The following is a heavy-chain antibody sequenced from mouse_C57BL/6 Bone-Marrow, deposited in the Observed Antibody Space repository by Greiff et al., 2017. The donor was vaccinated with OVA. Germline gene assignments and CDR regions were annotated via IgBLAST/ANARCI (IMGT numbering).Heavy chain of an antibody. J-gene: IGHJ2*01. CDR1: GYSFTGYF. CDR3: ARSGDSNPRSSFDY. V-gene: IGHV1-20*01. D-gene: IGHD2-5*01. Sequence: VQLQQSGPELVKPGDSVKISCKASGYSFTGYFMNWVMQSHGKSLEWIGRINPYNGDTFYNQKFKGKATLTVDKSSSTAHMELRSLTSEDSAVYYCARSGDSNPRSSFDYWGQGTTLTVSS. CDR2: INPYNGDT.